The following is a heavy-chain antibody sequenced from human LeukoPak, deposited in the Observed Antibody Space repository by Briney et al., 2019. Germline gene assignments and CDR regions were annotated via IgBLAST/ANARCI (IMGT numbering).Heavy chain of an antibody. CDR3: AKAIAIWGRFDD. J-gene: IGHJ4*02. Sequence: PGGSLRLSCAASGFTFDSYAMSWVRQAPGKGLEWVSAVSGSGGSTYYAASVKGRFTIYRENSKNTLYRQLNSLRAGAPAIYYCAKAIAIWGRFDDRGQGTLGTVSS. V-gene: IGHV3-23*01. D-gene: IGHD3-16*01. CDR1: GFTFDSYA. CDR2: VSGSGGST.